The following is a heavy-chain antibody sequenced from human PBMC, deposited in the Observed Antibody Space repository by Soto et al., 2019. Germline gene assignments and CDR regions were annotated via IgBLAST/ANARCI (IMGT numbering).Heavy chain of an antibody. D-gene: IGHD3-9*01. CDR3: ATRGTGIGSYFSGLDV. V-gene: IGHV4-39*01. Sequence: QVQLQESGPGLVKPSETLSLTCTVSGDSITSSTYYWDWIRQPPGKGLEWIGTVDYGGSTMYNPSLAMRAAISIHSSMYQFTATLSCVTAGNSAVYSCATRGTGIGSYFSGLDVWGQGSTVSVYS. CDR1: GDSITSSTYY. CDR2: VDYGGST. J-gene: IGHJ6*02.